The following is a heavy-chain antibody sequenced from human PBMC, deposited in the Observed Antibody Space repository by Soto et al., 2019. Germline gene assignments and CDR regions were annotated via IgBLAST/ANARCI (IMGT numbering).Heavy chain of an antibody. V-gene: IGHV5-51*01. D-gene: IGHD1-1*01. CDR1: GYSFTSYW. CDR3: ARGGNRGVYYYYGMDV. Sequence: GESLKISCKGSGYSFTSYWIGWVRQMPGKGLEWMGIIYPGDSDTRYSPSFQGQVTISADKSISTTYLQWSSLKASDTAMYYCARGGNRGVYYYYGMDVWGQGTTVTVSS. J-gene: IGHJ6*02. CDR2: IYPGDSDT.